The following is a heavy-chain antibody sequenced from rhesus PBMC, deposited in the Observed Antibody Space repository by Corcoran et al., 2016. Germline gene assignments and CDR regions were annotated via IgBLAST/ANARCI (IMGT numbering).Heavy chain of an antibody. Sequence: QVHLVQTGPALKKPGSSVKVSCKASGYPFIDSSVQWVRLAHGQGLECMGRNNPRTGVTDYAQKFQGRVTVTRDTSTNTAYMELTSLRFEDTAVYYCAVISGYYDIDFWGQGALVTVSS. CDR2: NNPRTGVT. CDR3: AVISGYYDIDF. D-gene: IGHD2-2*01. J-gene: IGHJ4*01. CDR1: GYPFIDSS. V-gene: IGHV1-138*01.